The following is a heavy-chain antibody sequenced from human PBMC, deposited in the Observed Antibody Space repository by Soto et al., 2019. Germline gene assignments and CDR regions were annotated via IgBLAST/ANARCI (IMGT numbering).Heavy chain of an antibody. CDR2: VYYGGNA. D-gene: IGHD5-12*01. CDR1: GASIDTITYY. CDR3: AAYSGHFGY. Sequence: QVLLKESGPGLVRPTETLSLTCTVSGASIDTITYYWGWIRQPPGKGLEWIGSVYYGGNAYYSPSLRSRITMSVDTSKNQFFLHLNSVTAADTAVYSCAAYSGHFGYWGPGTLVAV. J-gene: IGHJ4*02. V-gene: IGHV4-39*01.